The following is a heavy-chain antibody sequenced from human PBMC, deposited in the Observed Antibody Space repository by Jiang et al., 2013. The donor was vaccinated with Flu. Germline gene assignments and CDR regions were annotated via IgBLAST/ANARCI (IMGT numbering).Heavy chain of an antibody. V-gene: IGHV4-39*01. Sequence: KPSETLSLTCTVSGGSISSSSYYWGWIRQPPGKGLEWIGSIYYSGSTYYNPSLKSRVTISVDTSKNQFSLKLSSVTAADTAVYYCARGRPGYNFWSDYDYYYGMDVWGQGTVVTVSS. CDR1: GGSISSSSYY. D-gene: IGHD3-3*01. J-gene: IGHJ6*02. CDR2: IYYSGST. CDR3: ARGRPGYNFWSDYDYYYGMDV.